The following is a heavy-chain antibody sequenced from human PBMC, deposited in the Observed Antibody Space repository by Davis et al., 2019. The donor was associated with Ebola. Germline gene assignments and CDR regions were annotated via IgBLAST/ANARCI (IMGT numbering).Heavy chain of an antibody. J-gene: IGHJ5*02. V-gene: IGHV3-23*01. CDR1: GFTFSSYA. CDR2: ISGSGGNT. Sequence: GESLKISCAASGFTFSSYAMYWVRQAPGTGLEWVSSISGSGGNTYYADSVKGRFTISRDNSENTLYLQMNSLRAEDTAVYYCAKRGGAAARWFDPWGQGTLVTVSS. CDR3: AKRGGAAARWFDP. D-gene: IGHD6-13*01.